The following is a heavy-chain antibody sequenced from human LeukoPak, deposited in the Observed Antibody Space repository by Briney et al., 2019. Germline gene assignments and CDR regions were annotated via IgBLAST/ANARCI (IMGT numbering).Heavy chain of an antibody. D-gene: IGHD2-15*01. CDR3: ARVYCSGGSCLDY. J-gene: IGHJ4*02. V-gene: IGHV3-21*01. CDR1: GFTFSSYS. Sequence: GGSLRLSCAASGFTFSSYSMNWVRQAPGKGLEWVASISSSSSYIYYADSVKGRFTISRDNAKNSLYLQMNSLRAEDTAVYYCARVYCSGGSCLDYWGQGTLVTVSS. CDR2: ISSSSSYI.